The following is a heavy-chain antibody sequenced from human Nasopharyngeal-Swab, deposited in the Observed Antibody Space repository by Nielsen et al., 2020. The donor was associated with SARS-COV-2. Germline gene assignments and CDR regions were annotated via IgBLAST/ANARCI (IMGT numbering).Heavy chain of an antibody. J-gene: IGHJ4*02. CDR2: INHSGST. CDR3: ARGGIAARPDYFDY. D-gene: IGHD6-6*01. CDR1: GGSFSVYY. Sequence: SETLSLTCAVYGGSFSVYYWSWIRQPPGKGLEWIGEINHSGSTNYNPSLKSRVTISVDTSKNQFSLKLSSVTAADTAVYYCARGGIAARPDYFDYWGQGTLVTVSS. V-gene: IGHV4-34*01.